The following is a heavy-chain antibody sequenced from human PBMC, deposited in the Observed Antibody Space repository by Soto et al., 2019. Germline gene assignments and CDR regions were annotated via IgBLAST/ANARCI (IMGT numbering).Heavy chain of an antibody. Sequence: GGSLRLSCAASGLTFSSYDMNWVRQAPGKGLEWISYTSRSSSTIYYTDSVKGRFAISRDNAKNSLYLQMNSLRAEDTAVYYCTKFYAAIYYYGMDVWGQGTTVTVSS. CDR2: TSRSSSTI. CDR1: GLTFSSYD. V-gene: IGHV3-48*01. CDR3: TKFYAAIYYYGMDV. J-gene: IGHJ6*02. D-gene: IGHD2-2*01.